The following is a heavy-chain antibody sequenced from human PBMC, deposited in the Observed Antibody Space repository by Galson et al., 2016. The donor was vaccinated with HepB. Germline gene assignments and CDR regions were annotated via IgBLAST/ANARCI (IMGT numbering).Heavy chain of an antibody. Sequence: TLSLTCAIPGGSINSGGYSWSWIRQPPGKGLEWIGYIYNSGSTYYNPSLESRVTISVDTAKNQISLKVNSVTAADTAVYYCARSFKGAHWGQGTLVTVSS. J-gene: IGHJ4*02. V-gene: IGHV4-30-2*02. D-gene: IGHD1-26*01. CDR2: IYNSGST. CDR3: ARSFKGAH. CDR1: GGSINSGGYS.